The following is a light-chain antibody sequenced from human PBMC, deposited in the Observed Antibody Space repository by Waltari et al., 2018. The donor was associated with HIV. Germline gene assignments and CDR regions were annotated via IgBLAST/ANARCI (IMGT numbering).Light chain of an antibody. V-gene: IGLV2-14*03. Sequence: SALTQPASVSGSPGQSITISCTGASSEFRTYNYVSWYQHHPGKAPRLLIYDVTNRPSGVSHRFSGSKSGDTASLIISVLQAEDEADYFCAAYIGPWVFGGGTRLTV. CDR3: AAYIGPWV. CDR1: SSEFRTYNY. J-gene: IGLJ3*02. CDR2: DVT.